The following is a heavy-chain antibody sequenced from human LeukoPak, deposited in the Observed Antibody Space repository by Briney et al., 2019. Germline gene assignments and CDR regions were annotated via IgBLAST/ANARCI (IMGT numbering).Heavy chain of an antibody. V-gene: IGHV3-21*01. J-gene: IGHJ4*02. Sequence: GGSLRLSCAASGFTFSSYSMNWVRQAPGKGLEWVSSISSSSSYIYYADSVKGRFTISRDNAKNTLYLQMNSLRAEDTAVYYCARVVDTHFDYWGQGTLVTVSS. D-gene: IGHD5-18*01. CDR2: ISSSSSYI. CDR1: GFTFSSYS. CDR3: ARVVDTHFDY.